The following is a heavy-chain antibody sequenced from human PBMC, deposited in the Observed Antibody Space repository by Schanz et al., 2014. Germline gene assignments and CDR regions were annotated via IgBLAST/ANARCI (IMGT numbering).Heavy chain of an antibody. Sequence: EVQLVESGGGLVKPGDSLRLSCAASGFTFSSYTMKWVRQAPGKGLEWVSSISRSSGRIYYSDSVKGRFTISRDNSKNTLYLQMNSLRAEDTAVYYCAKGQLLSYYFDYWGQGTLVTVSS. J-gene: IGHJ4*02. CDR2: ISRSSGRI. V-gene: IGHV3-21*04. CDR1: GFTFSSYT. CDR3: AKGQLLSYYFDY. D-gene: IGHD2-21*01.